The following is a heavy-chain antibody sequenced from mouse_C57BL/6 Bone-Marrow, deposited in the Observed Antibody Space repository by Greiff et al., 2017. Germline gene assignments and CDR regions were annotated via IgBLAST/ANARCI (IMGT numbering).Heavy chain of an antibody. Sequence: VQLQQSGAELVRPGASVKLSCTASGFNIKDDYMHWVKQRPEQGLEWIGWIDPENGDTEYASKFQGKATITADTSSNTAYLQLSSLTSEDTAVYYCTTRWVYYDYEGFAHWGQGTLVTVSA. CDR1: GFNIKDDY. CDR3: TTRWVYYDYEGFAH. V-gene: IGHV14-4*01. D-gene: IGHD2-4*01. J-gene: IGHJ3*01. CDR2: IDPENGDT.